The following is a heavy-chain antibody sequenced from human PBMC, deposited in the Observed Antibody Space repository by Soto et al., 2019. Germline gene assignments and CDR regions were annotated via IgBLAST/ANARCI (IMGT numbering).Heavy chain of an antibody. J-gene: IGHJ6*02. CDR3: ARILVGATPLPYYYSGMDA. V-gene: IGHV6-1*01. Sequence: LSQTLSLTCAISGDSVSSNSAAWNWIRQSPSRGLEWLGRTYYRSKWYNDYAVSVKSRITINPDTSKNQFSLQLNSVTPEDTAVYYCARILVGATPLPYYYSGMDAWGQGTTVTASS. D-gene: IGHD1-26*01. CDR1: GDSVSSNSAA. CDR2: TYYRSKWYN.